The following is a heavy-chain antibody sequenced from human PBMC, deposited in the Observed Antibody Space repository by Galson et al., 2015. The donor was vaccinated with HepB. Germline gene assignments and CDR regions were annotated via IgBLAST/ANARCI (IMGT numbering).Heavy chain of an antibody. D-gene: IGHD3-16*01. CDR1: GFTFRNYW. CDR3: ARQGPYMISFGGVSLNWYFDL. CDR2: IKQDGSEK. V-gene: IGHV3-7*03. J-gene: IGHJ2*01. Sequence: SLRLSCAASGFTFRNYWMSWVRQAPGKGLEWVANIKQDGSEKYYGDSVKGRFSISRDNAKKSLYLQMNSLRAEDTAVYYCARQGPYMISFGGVSLNWYFDLWGRGTLVSVAS.